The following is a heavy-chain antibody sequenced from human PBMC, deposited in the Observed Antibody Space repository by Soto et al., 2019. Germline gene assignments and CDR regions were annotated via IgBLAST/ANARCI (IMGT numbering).Heavy chain of an antibody. CDR1: GGSFSGYY. V-gene: IGHV4-34*01. Sequence: QVQLQQWGAGLLKPSETLSLTCAVYGGSFSGYYWSWIRQPPGKGLEWIGEINHSGSTNYNPSLKXRXTXXVDTSKNQFSLKLSSVTAADTAVYYCARADGPIDYWGQGTLVTVSS. J-gene: IGHJ4*02. CDR2: INHSGST. CDR3: ARADGPIDY.